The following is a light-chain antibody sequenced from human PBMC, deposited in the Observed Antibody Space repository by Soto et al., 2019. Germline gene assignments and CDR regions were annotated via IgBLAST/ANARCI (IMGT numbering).Light chain of an antibody. CDR2: DVN. J-gene: IGLJ2*01. CDR3: ATWDSSLSAAV. CDR1: SSDIGAYNY. V-gene: IGLV2-11*01. Sequence: QSALTQPRSVSGSPGQSVTISCTGTSSDIGAYNYVSWYQQHPGKVPKVMIYDVNKRPSGIPDRFSGSKSGTSATLGITGLQIGDEADYYCATWDSSLSAAVFGGGTKVTVL.